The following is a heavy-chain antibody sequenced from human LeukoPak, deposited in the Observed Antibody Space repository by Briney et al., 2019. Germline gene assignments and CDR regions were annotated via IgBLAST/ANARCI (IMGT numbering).Heavy chain of an antibody. D-gene: IGHD1-26*01. CDR1: GFTFSIYA. V-gene: IGHV3-23*01. Sequence: GGSLRLSCAPSGFTFSIYAMIWVRQAPGKGLEWVSAISNSGYGTYYADSVKGRFTISRDNSKNTLYLQMNSLRAEDTAVYYCAKLDSGCYSDYWGQGTLVTVSS. CDR3: AKLDSGCYSDY. CDR2: ISNSGYGT. J-gene: IGHJ4*02.